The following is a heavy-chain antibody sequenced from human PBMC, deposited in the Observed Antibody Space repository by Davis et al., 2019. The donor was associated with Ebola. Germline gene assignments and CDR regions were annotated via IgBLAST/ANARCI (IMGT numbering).Heavy chain of an antibody. CDR3: ARSRYYYDSSGRSGWFDP. D-gene: IGHD3-22*01. CDR1: GYTFTSYA. CDR2: INAGNGNT. Sequence: ASVKVSCKASGYTFTSYAMHWVRQAPGQRLEWMGWINAGNGNTKYSQKFQGRVTITRDTSASTAYMELSSLRSEDTAVYYCARSRYYYDSSGRSGWFDPWGQGTLVTVSS. J-gene: IGHJ5*02. V-gene: IGHV1-3*01.